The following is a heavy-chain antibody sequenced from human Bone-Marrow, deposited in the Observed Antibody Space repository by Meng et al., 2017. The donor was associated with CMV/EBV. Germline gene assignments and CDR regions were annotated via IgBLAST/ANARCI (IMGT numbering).Heavy chain of an antibody. CDR3: ARDRVAVAGTRWVDP. D-gene: IGHD6-19*01. CDR1: GFTFSSYA. CDR2: ISYDGSNK. J-gene: IGHJ5*02. Sequence: GESLKISCAASGFTFSSYAMHWVRQAPGKGLEWVAVISYDGSNKYYADSVKGRFTISRDNSKNTLYLQMNSLRAEDTAVYYCARDRVAVAGTRWVDPWGQGTLVTVSS. V-gene: IGHV3-30-3*01.